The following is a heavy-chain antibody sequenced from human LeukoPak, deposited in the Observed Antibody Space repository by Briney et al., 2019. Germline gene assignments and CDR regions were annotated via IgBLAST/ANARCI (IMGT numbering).Heavy chain of an antibody. J-gene: IGHJ5*02. CDR1: GGSFSGYY. Sequence: SETLSLTCAVYGGSFSGYYWSWIRQPPGKGLEWIGEINHSGSTNYNPSLKSRVTISVDTSKNQFSLKLSSVTAADTAVYYCARSPPRYDSSGLDPNWFDPWGQGTLVTVSS. V-gene: IGHV4-34*01. CDR3: ARSPPRYDSSGLDPNWFDP. CDR2: INHSGST. D-gene: IGHD3-22*01.